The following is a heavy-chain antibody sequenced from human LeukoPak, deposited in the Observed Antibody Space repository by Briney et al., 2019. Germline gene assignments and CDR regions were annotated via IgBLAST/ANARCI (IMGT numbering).Heavy chain of an antibody. CDR2: INHSGST. CDR1: GGSFSGYY. V-gene: IGHV4-34*01. Sequence: ASETLSLTCAVYGGSFSGYYWSWIRQPPGKGLEWIGEINHSGSTNYNPSLKSRVTISVDTSKNQFSLKLSSVTAADTAVYYCARRLWSDGIDTFDIWGQGTRVTVSS. D-gene: IGHD4/OR15-4a*01. CDR3: ARRLWSDGIDTFDI. J-gene: IGHJ3*02.